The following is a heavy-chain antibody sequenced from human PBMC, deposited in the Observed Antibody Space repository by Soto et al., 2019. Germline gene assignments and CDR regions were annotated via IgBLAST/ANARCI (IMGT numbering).Heavy chain of an antibody. CDR1: GFTVNNFG. D-gene: IGHD2-15*01. J-gene: IGHJ5*02. Sequence: QVHLVESGGGVVQPGRSLRLSCAASGFTVNNFGMHWVRQAPGKGPEWVAMISHDGTAKYYADSVKGRFTISRDNSKNTLYLQMNSLRTEDTAVYYCAKDVVSGGLYNYFDPWGQGTLVTVSS. CDR3: AKDVVSGGLYNYFDP. CDR2: ISHDGTAK. V-gene: IGHV3-30*18.